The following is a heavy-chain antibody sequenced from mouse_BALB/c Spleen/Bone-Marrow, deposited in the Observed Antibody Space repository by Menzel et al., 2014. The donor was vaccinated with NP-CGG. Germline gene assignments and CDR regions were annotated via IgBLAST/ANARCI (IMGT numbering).Heavy chain of an antibody. CDR2: IRNKANGYTT. D-gene: IGHD1-1*02. CDR3: ARGVGSYVRFAY. Sequence: EVKLMESGGGLVQPGGSLRLSCATSGFTFTDYYMSWVRQPPGKALGWLGFIRNKANGYTTEYSASVKGRFTISRDNSQSILYLQMNTLRAEDSANYYCARGVGSYVRFAYWGQGTLVTVSA. J-gene: IGHJ3*01. V-gene: IGHV7-3*02. CDR1: GFTFTDYY.